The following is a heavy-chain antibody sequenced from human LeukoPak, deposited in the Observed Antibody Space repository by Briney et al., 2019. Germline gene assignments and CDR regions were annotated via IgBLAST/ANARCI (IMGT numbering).Heavy chain of an antibody. J-gene: IGHJ4*02. D-gene: IGHD4-23*01. CDR3: ARETTVAYYFDY. Sequence: SETLTLTCTLSVDPISRYYASWMPHPPRGAGEGVGYIYYSGCTNSNPSLKSRVTISVDTSKNQFSLKLSSVNAADTAVYYCARETTVAYYFDYWGQGTMVTVSS. V-gene: IGHV4-59*13. CDR1: VDPISRYY. CDR2: IYYSGCT.